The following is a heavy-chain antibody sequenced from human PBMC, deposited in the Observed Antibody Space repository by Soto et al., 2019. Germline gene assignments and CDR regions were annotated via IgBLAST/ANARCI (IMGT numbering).Heavy chain of an antibody. J-gene: IGHJ6*02. D-gene: IGHD4-4*01. CDR1: GFTFSTYG. CDR2: ISYDGSNE. V-gene: IGHV3-30*18. Sequence: GGSLRLSCAASGFTFSTYGMHWVRQAPGKGLEWVTLISYDGSNEYYADSVKGRFTISRDNSKNTLYLQMNSLRAEDTAVYFCAKDNYPGSYYYGMDVWGQGTTVTVSS. CDR3: AKDNYPGSYYYGMDV.